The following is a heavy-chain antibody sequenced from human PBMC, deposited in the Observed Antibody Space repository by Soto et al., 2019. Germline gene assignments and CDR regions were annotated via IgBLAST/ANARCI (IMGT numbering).Heavy chain of an antibody. CDR3: ARDQNGSGNYYTRYFDY. J-gene: IGHJ4*02. Sequence: QVQLQESGPGLVKPSGTLSLTCAVSGGSINSRYWWSWVRQSPGKGLEWIGEIYHSGSPNYNPSLKSRVTISVDKSQNQFAVNLSSVTAADTAVYYCARDQNGSGNYYTRYFDYWGQGTLVTGSS. CDR1: GGSINSRYW. CDR2: IYHSGSP. V-gene: IGHV4-4*02. D-gene: IGHD3-10*01.